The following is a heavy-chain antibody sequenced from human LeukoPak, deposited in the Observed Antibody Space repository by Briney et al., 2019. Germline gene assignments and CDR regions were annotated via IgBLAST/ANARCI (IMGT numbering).Heavy chain of an antibody. CDR3: ARTIKTGDYGRGYYDY. V-gene: IGHV4-39*07. CDR2: IYYSGST. Sequence: SETLSLTCSVAGGSVSRTDYYWGWIRQSPGRGLEWIGSIYYSGSTDYNASLKSRVTISGDTTKTQFSLKLTSVTAADTAVYYCARTIKTGDYGRGYYDYWGQGILVTVSS. D-gene: IGHD4/OR15-4a*01. CDR1: GGSVSRTDYY. J-gene: IGHJ4*02.